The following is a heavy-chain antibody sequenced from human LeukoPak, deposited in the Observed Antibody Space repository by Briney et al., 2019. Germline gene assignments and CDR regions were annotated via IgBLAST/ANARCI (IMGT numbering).Heavy chain of an antibody. CDR3: ARDRVVVTAIHGAFDI. D-gene: IGHD2-21*02. J-gene: IGHJ3*02. CDR2: ISWNSGSI. Sequence: PGGSLRLSCAASGFTFDDYAMHWVRQAPGKGLEWVSGISWNSGSIGYADSVKGRFTISRDNSKNTLYLQMNSLRAEDTAVYYCARDRVVVTAIHGAFDIWGQGTMVTVSS. CDR1: GFTFDDYA. V-gene: IGHV3-9*01.